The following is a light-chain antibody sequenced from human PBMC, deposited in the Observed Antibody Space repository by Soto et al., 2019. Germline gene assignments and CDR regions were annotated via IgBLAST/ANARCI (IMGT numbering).Light chain of an antibody. CDR2: GAS. J-gene: IGKJ5*01. CDR3: QQYNSWPAKT. V-gene: IGKV3-15*01. CDR1: QSVSSN. Sequence: EIVMTQSPATLSVSPGERATLSCRASQSVSSNLAWYQQKPGQAPRLLIYGASTRATGIPARFSGSGSGTEFTLTISSLQSEDFAVYYCQQYNSWPAKTFGQGTRVE.